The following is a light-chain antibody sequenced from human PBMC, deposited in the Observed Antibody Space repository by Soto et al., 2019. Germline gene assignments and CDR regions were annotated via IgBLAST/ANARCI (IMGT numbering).Light chain of an antibody. CDR1: SSDVGAYNY. V-gene: IGLV2-14*01. Sequence: QSVLTQPASVSGPPGQSITIYCTGTSSDVGAYNYVSWYQHHPGKAPRLVIYDVTNRPSGISDRFSGSKSGNTASLTISGLLAEDEADYYFTSYPSTSTHVFGTGTKLTVL. CDR2: DVT. CDR3: TSYPSTSTHV. J-gene: IGLJ1*01.